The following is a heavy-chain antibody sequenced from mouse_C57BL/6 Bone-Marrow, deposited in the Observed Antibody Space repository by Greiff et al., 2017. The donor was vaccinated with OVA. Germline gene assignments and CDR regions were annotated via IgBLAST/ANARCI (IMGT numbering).Heavy chain of an antibody. CDR3: ARTVGLGFAY. CDR1: GFTFSDYG. Sequence: EVHLVESGGGLVKPGGSLKLSCAASGFTFSDYGMHWVRRAPEKGLEWVAYISSGSSTIYYADTVKGRFTISRDNAKNTLFLQMTSLRSEDTAMYYCARTVGLGFAYWGQGTLVTVSA. J-gene: IGHJ3*01. CDR2: ISSGSSTI. V-gene: IGHV5-17*01. D-gene: IGHD2-13*01.